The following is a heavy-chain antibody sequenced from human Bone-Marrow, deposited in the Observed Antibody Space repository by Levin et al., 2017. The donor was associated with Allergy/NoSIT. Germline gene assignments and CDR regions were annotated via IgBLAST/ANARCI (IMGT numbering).Heavy chain of an antibody. CDR2: IHYSGIT. CDR1: SGSISSSTYY. D-gene: IGHD2-2*01. Sequence: MAGGSLRLSCTVSSGSISSSTYYWVWIRQPPGAGLEWLATIHYSGITYYNPSLKSRITISLDTSNNQFSLRLSSVTAADTAVYYCAKHTDVLQRVGPVPDTDSFDHWGQGALVTVSS. V-gene: IGHV4-39*01. J-gene: IGHJ4*02. CDR3: AKHTDVLQRVGPVPDTDSFDH.